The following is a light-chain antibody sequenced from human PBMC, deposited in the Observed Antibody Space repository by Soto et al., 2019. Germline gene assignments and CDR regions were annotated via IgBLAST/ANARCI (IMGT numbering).Light chain of an antibody. CDR1: QSVSSY. J-gene: IGKJ1*01. V-gene: IGKV3-11*01. Sequence: EIVLTQSPATLSLSPGERPTLSCRASQSVSSYLAWYQQKPGQAPRLLIYDASNRATGIPARFSGSGSGTDFTLTISSLEAEDFAVYYCQQRSNWPPWTFGQGTKVEIK. CDR3: QQRSNWPPWT. CDR2: DAS.